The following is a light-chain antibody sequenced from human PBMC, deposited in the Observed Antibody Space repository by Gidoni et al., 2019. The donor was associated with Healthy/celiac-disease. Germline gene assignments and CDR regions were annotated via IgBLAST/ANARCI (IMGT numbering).Light chain of an antibody. CDR3: QQYYSTRGT. Sequence: DIVMTQSPDSLAVSLGGRATINCKSSQSVLYSSNNKNYLAWYQQKPGQPPKLLICWASTRESGVPDRFSGSGSGTDFALTISSLQAEDVAVYYCQQYYSTRGTFGQGTKVEIK. CDR1: QSVLYSSNNKNY. CDR2: WAS. V-gene: IGKV4-1*01. J-gene: IGKJ1*01.